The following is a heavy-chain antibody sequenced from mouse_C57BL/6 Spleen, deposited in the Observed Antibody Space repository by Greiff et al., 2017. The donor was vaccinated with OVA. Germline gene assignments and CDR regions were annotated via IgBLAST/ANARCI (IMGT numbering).Heavy chain of an antibody. D-gene: IGHD2-1*01. CDR1: GYTFTDYN. Sequence: EVQLQQSGPELVKPGASVKMSCKASGYTFTDYNMHWVKQSHGKSLEWIGYINPNNGGTSYNQKFKGKATLTVNKSSSTAYMELSSLTSEDSSVYYCARRNPLYGNSFDYWGQGTTLTVSS. CDR2: INPNNGGT. J-gene: IGHJ2*01. CDR3: ARRNPLYGNSFDY. V-gene: IGHV1-22*01.